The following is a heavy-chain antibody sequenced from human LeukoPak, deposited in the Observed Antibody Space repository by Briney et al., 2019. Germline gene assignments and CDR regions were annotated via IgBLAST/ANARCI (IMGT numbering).Heavy chain of an antibody. V-gene: IGHV1-18*01. Sequence: ASVKVSCKASGYTFTSYGISWVRQAPGQGLEWMGWISAYNGNTNYAQKLQGRVTMTTDTSTSTAYMELRSLRSDDTAVYYCARDYRYEYSSSGYYFDYWVQGTLVTVSS. D-gene: IGHD6-6*01. CDR3: ARDYRYEYSSSGYYFDY. J-gene: IGHJ4*02. CDR1: GYTFTSYG. CDR2: ISAYNGNT.